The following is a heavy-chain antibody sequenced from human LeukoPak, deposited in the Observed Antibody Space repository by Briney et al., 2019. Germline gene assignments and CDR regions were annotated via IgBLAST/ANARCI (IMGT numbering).Heavy chain of an antibody. CDR2: ISTDGSSA. Sequence: PGGSLRLSCAASGFTFNSYWMHWVRQAPGKGLVWVSRISTDGSSAMYADSVKSRFTISRDNAKNTLYLQMNSLRAEDTAVYYCARVNVCPRCHFDYWGQGTLVTVSS. V-gene: IGHV3-74*03. CDR3: ARVNVCPRCHFDY. J-gene: IGHJ4*02. CDR1: GFTFNSYW. D-gene: IGHD3-16*01.